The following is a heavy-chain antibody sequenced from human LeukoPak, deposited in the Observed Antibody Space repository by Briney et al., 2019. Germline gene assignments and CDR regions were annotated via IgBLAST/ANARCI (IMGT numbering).Heavy chain of an antibody. V-gene: IGHV3-53*01. CDR1: GFTVSSNY. CDR2: IYSGDST. CDR3: ARGLVYLTGHFDC. Sequence: GGPLRLSCAASGFTVSSNYMSWVRQAPGKGLEWVSAIYSGDSTYYADSVKGRFTISRDDSKSALYLQMNSLRAEDTAVYYCARGLVYLTGHFDCWGQGTLVILSS. D-gene: IGHD1-1*01. J-gene: IGHJ4*02.